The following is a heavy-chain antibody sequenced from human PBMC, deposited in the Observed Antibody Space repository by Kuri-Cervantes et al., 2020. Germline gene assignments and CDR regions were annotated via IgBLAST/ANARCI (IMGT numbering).Heavy chain of an antibody. CDR3: ARDRDEYTTWHARGYNYNMDV. Sequence: GGSLRLSCAASGFTVSNYELNWVRQAPGKGPEWVSNINSGGRTLYAESVKGRFTISRDNAKNSLYLQMNSLSAGDTAVYYCARDRDEYTTWHARGYNYNMDVWAKGTTVTVSS. CDR1: GFTVSNYE. V-gene: IGHV3-48*03. J-gene: IGHJ6*03. CDR2: INSGGRT. D-gene: IGHD6-6*01.